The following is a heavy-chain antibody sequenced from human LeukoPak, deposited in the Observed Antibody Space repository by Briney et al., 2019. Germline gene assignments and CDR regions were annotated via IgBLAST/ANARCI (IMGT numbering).Heavy chain of an antibody. V-gene: IGHV1-69*04. CDR2: IIPILGIA. CDR3: ARDSGIAAVGTTPYYYYGMDV. D-gene: IGHD6-13*01. J-gene: IGHJ6*02. CDR1: GGTFSSYA. Sequence: ASVKVSCKASGGTFSSYAISWVRQAPGQGLEWMGRIIPILGIANYAQKFQGRVTITADKSTSTAYMELSSLRSEDTAVYYCARDSGIAAVGTTPYYYYGMDVWGQGTTVTVSS.